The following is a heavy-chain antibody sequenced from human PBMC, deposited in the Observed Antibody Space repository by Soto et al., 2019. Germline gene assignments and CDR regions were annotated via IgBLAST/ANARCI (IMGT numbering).Heavy chain of an antibody. J-gene: IGHJ5*02. D-gene: IGHD2-2*01. CDR1: GFTFSGSA. CDR3: TRPRYCISTSCYGLYWFDP. CDR2: IRSKANSYAT. Sequence: GGSLRLSCAASGFTFSGSAMHWVRQASGKGLEWVGRIRSKANSYATAYAASVKGRFTISRDDSKNTAYLQMNSLKTEDTAVYYCTRPRYCISTSCYGLYWFDPWGQGTLVTVSS. V-gene: IGHV3-73*01.